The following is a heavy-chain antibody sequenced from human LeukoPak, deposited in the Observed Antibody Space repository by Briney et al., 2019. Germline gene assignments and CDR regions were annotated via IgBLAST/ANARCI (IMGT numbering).Heavy chain of an antibody. CDR2: ISGSGGST. J-gene: IGHJ4*02. Sequence: GGSLRLSCAASGFTFSSYAMSWVRQAPGKGVEWVSAISGSGGSTYYADSVKGRFTISRDNSKNTLYLQMNSLRAEDTAVYYCAKFSLNRRDYYGGNSEMNWGYFDYWGQGTLVTVSS. CDR1: GFTFSSYA. D-gene: IGHD4-23*01. CDR3: AKFSLNRRDYYGGNSEMNWGYFDY. V-gene: IGHV3-23*01.